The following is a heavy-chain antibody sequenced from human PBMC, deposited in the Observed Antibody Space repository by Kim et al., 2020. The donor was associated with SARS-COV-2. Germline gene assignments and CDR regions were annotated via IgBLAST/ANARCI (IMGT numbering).Heavy chain of an antibody. Sequence: SVKVSCKASGGTFSSYAISWVRQAPGQGLEWMGGIIPIFGTANYAQKFQGRVTITADESTSTAYMELSSLRSEDTAVYYCARDGGIAVAGSAYEYFQHWGQGTLVTVSS. J-gene: IGHJ1*01. CDR3: ARDGGIAVAGSAYEYFQH. CDR2: IIPIFGTA. CDR1: GGTFSSYA. D-gene: IGHD6-19*01. V-gene: IGHV1-69*13.